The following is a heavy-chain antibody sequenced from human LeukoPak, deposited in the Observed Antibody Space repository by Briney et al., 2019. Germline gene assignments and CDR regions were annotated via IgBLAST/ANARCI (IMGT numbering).Heavy chain of an antibody. D-gene: IGHD2-2*02. J-gene: IGHJ6*02. CDR1: GYTFTGYY. CDR3: ARGAGLTSAAILYYYYGMDV. Sequence: ASVKVSCKASGYTFTGYYMHWVRQAPGQGLEWMGWINPNSGGTNYAQKFQGWVTMTRDTSISTAYMELSRLRSEDTAVYYCARGAGLTSAAILYYYYGMDVWGQGTTVTVSS. V-gene: IGHV1-2*04. CDR2: INPNSGGT.